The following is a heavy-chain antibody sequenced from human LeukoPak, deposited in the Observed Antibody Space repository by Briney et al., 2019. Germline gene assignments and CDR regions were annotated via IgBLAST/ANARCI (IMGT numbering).Heavy chain of an antibody. Sequence: ASVKVSCKVSGYTLTELSMHWVRQAPGKGLEWMGGFDPEDGETIYAQKFEGRVTMTEDTSTDTAYMELNSLRSDDTAVYYCATDPGEIVPAAKGPRGDYCYGMDVWGQGTTVTVSS. CDR3: ATDPGEIVPAAKGPRGDYCYGMDV. CDR2: FDPEDGET. CDR1: GYTLTELS. V-gene: IGHV1-24*01. J-gene: IGHJ6*02. D-gene: IGHD2-2*01.